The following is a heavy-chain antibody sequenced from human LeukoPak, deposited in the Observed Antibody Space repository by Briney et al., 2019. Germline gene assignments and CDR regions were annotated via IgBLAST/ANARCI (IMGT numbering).Heavy chain of an antibody. D-gene: IGHD5-24*01. Sequence: SETLSLTCTVSGGSISNGDHYWSWIRQHPGKGLEWIGHIYYSGSTYYNPSLKSRVTISVDTSKNQFSLKLSSVTAADTAVYYCHGYNYYPAADYWGQGTLVTVSS. CDR2: IYYSGST. CDR1: GGSISNGDHY. J-gene: IGHJ4*02. V-gene: IGHV4-61*08. CDR3: HGYNYYPAADY.